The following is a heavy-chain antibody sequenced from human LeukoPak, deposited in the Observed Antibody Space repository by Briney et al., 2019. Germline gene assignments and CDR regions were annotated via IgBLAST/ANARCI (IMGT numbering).Heavy chain of an antibody. CDR2: INPSGGRT. J-gene: IGHJ4*02. CDR1: GYSFTSYC. Sequence: ASVKVSCKASGYSFTSYCMHWVRQAPGQGLEWMGEINPSGGRTNYAQKFQGRVDMTRETSTSTVYMELSSLRSEDTAVYYCARANYSGSGSHYNPSFFDYWGQGTLVTVSS. D-gene: IGHD3-10*01. CDR3: ARANYSGSGSHYNPSFFDY. V-gene: IGHV1-46*01.